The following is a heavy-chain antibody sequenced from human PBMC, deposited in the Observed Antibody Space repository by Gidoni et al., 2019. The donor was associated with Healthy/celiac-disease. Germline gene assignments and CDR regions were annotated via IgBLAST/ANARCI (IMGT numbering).Heavy chain of an antibody. CDR3: AKVAPGPPLGWFDP. CDR2: IRGSGGST. CDR1: GFTFSRYA. Sequence: EVQLLESGGCLVKPGGSLRLSCAASGFTFSRYAMSWVRQAPGKGRGWVAAIRGSGGSTYYADSVKGRFTISRDNSKNTLYLQMNSLRAEDTAVYYCAKVAPGPPLGWFDPWGQGTLVTVSS. V-gene: IGHV3-23*01. D-gene: IGHD7-27*01. J-gene: IGHJ5*02.